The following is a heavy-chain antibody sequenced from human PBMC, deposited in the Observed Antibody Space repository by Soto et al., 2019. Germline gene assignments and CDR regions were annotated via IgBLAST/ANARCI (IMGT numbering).Heavy chain of an antibody. J-gene: IGHJ3*02. V-gene: IGHV3-23*01. CDR2: ISGSGGST. Sequence: EVQLLESGGGLVQPGGSLRLSCEASGFTFSSYAMSWVRQAPGKGLEWVSAISGSGGSTYYADSVKGRFTISRDNSKNTLYLQMNSLRAEDTAVYYCAKDLKERDGYKTYNDAFDIWGQGTMVTVSS. CDR1: GFTFSSYA. CDR3: AKDLKERDGYKTYNDAFDI. D-gene: IGHD5-12*01.